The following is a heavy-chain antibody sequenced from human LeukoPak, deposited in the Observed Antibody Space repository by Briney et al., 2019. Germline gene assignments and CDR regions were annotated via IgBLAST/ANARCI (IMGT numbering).Heavy chain of an antibody. V-gene: IGHV3-53*01. D-gene: IGHD2-2*01. Sequence: PGGSLRLSCAASGFAVSTNYMSWVRQAPGKGLEWVSVIYSGDNTHYSDSVKGRFTISRDNSKNTLNLQMNSLRAEDTAVYYCARDHGRGYCSSTSCYPGVDNWGQGTLVTVSS. CDR1: GFAVSTNY. CDR2: IYSGDNT. J-gene: IGHJ4*02. CDR3: ARDHGRGYCSSTSCYPGVDN.